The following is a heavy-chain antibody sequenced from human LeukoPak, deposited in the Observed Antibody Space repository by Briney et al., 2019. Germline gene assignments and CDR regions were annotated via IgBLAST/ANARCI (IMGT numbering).Heavy chain of an antibody. Sequence: SETLSLTCTVSGGSISFYYWSWIRQTPGKGLEWIGYLHYSGSTTYNPSLKSRVTISVDTSKNKFSLKLSSVTATDTAVYYCARRAVAGTFNWFDPWGQGTLVTVSS. V-gene: IGHV4-59*08. D-gene: IGHD6-19*01. CDR2: LHYSGST. J-gene: IGHJ5*02. CDR1: GGSISFYY. CDR3: ARRAVAGTFNWFDP.